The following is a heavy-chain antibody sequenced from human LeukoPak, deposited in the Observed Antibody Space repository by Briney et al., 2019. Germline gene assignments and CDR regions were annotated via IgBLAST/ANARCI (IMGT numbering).Heavy chain of an antibody. J-gene: IGHJ4*02. CDR1: GGSISSYY. CDR2: LYYSGST. V-gene: IGHV4-59*08. D-gene: IGHD1-1*01. CDR3: ARVGDWNDLVY. Sequence: SETLSLTCSVSGGSISSYYWSWIRQPPGKGLEWIGYLYYSGSTNYNPSLKSRVTISVDTSKKQFSLKLSSVTAADTAVYYCARVGDWNDLVYWGQGTLVTVSS.